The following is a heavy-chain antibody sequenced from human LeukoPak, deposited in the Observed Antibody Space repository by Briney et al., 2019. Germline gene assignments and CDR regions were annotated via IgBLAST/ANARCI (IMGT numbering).Heavy chain of an antibody. CDR1: GFTFSTSW. CDR2: INSDRSTI. J-gene: IGHJ4*02. V-gene: IGHV3-74*01. CDR3: ARDPDGFDY. Sequence: GGSLRLSCAASGFTFSTSWMHWVRQAPGKGLVWVSRINSDRSTIDYADSVKGRFTISRDNAKNSLYLQMNSLRAEDTAVYYCARDPDGFDYWGQGTLVTVSS.